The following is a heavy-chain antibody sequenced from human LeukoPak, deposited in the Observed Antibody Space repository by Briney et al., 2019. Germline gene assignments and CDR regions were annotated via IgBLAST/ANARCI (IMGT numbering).Heavy chain of an antibody. D-gene: IGHD3-3*01. CDR3: ARAEPTIFGVVIIGGFFDY. V-gene: IGHV3-7*01. CDR1: GFTFSSYW. Sequence: GGSLRRSCAASGFTFSSYWMSWVRQAPGKGLEWVANIKQDGSEKYYVDSVKGRFTISRDNAKNSLYLQMNSLRAEDTAVYYCARAEPTIFGVVIIGGFFDYWGQGTLVTVSS. CDR2: IKQDGSEK. J-gene: IGHJ4*02.